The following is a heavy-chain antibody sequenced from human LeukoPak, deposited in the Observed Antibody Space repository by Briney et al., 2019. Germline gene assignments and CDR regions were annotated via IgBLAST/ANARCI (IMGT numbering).Heavy chain of an antibody. Sequence: SETLSLTCTVSGGPISSNDYYWGWIRQSPGKGLEWIANIFYSGSTHYNPSLKSRVSISVDTSKNQFSLQLSSVTPEDTAVYYCVRGSQGDGHSADEAFDIWGQGTMVTVS. CDR2: IFYSGST. CDR1: GGPISSNDYY. D-gene: IGHD5-18*01. J-gene: IGHJ3*02. V-gene: IGHV4-39*01. CDR3: VRGSQGDGHSADEAFDI.